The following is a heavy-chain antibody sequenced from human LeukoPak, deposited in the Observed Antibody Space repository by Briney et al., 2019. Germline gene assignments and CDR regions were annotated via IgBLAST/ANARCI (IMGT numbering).Heavy chain of an antibody. V-gene: IGHV4-61*01. J-gene: IGHJ4*02. CDR1: GGSFSSGSYY. D-gene: IGHD5-18*01. CDR2: IYYSGST. Sequence: SETQSLTCTVSGGSFSSGSYYWHWIRQPPGKGLEWIGYIYYSGSTNYNPSLKSRVTILVDTSKNQFSLKLSSVTAADTAVYYCGRSVDPAMVTDYWGQGTLVTVSS. CDR3: GRSVDPAMVTDY.